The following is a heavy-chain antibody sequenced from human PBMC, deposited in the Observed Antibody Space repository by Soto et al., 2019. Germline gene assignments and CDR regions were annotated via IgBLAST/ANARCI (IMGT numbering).Heavy chain of an antibody. CDR3: ASQGY. J-gene: IGHJ4*02. CDR2: IYDSGST. V-gene: IGHV4-59*08. Sequence: QVQLQESGPGLVKPSETLSLTCTVSGGSISNYYWSWIRQPPGQGLEWIGYIYDSGSTNYNPSLKSRVTISVDTSKNQFSLKLTSVTAADTAVYYCASQGYWGQGTLVTVSS. CDR1: GGSISNYY.